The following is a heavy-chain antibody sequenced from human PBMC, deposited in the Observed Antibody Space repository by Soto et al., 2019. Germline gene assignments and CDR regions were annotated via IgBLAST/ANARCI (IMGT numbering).Heavy chain of an antibody. Sequence: QVQLVQSGAEVEKPGASVRVSCKASGYSFTSNYVHWVRQAPGQGLEWMGLINPTNGGTSYAQMFQGRVTMTSDTSTTTVYMELRNLTSEDTAMYYCAREAVDIDYWGPGTLVTVSS. CDR3: AREAVDIDY. J-gene: IGHJ4*02. D-gene: IGHD3-9*01. V-gene: IGHV1-46*01. CDR2: INPTNGGT. CDR1: GYSFTSNY.